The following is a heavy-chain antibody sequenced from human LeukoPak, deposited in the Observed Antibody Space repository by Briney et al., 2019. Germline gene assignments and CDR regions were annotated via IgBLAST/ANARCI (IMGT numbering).Heavy chain of an antibody. D-gene: IGHD3-10*01. CDR2: IYHSGST. V-gene: IGHV4-30-2*01. Sequence: SETPSLTCAVSGGSISSGGYSWSWIRQPPGKGLEWIGYIYHSGSTYYNPSLKSRVTISVDRSKNQFSLKLSSVTAADTALYYCARGGFLLWFGDLHAFDIWGQGTMVTVSS. CDR1: GGSISSGGYS. CDR3: ARGGFLLWFGDLHAFDI. J-gene: IGHJ3*02.